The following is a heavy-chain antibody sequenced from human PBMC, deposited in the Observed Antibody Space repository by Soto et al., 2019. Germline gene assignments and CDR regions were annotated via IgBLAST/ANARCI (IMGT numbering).Heavy chain of an antibody. Sequence: SETLSLSCTVSGGSISTYYGSWIRQPPGKGLEWIGYIYYSGSTNYNPSLKSRVTISVDTSKNQFSLKLSSVTAADTAVYYCGRAVRALAFDIWGQGTMVTVSS. CDR3: GRAVRALAFDI. J-gene: IGHJ3*02. CDR2: IYYSGST. D-gene: IGHD4-17*01. CDR1: GGSISTYY. V-gene: IGHV4-59*01.